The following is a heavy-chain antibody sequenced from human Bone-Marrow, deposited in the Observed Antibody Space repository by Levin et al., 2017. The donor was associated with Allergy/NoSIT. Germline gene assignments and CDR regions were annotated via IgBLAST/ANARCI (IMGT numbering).Heavy chain of an antibody. Sequence: SETLSLTCTVSGGSIRSGSYYWSWIRQPAGKGLEWIGRIYIRGSTNYNPSLKSRVTISVDTSKNQFSLKLNSLTAADTAMYYCARDGWQRMDSWFDPWGQGVLVTVSS. V-gene: IGHV4-61*02. CDR3: ARDGWQRMDSWFDP. J-gene: IGHJ5*02. D-gene: IGHD6-25*01. CDR2: IYIRGST. CDR1: GGSIRSGSYY.